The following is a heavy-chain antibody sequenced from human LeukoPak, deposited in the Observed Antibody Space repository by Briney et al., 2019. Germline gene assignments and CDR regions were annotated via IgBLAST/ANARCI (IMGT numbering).Heavy chain of an antibody. J-gene: IGHJ4*02. CDR1: GFTVSSNN. D-gene: IGHD2-8*02. CDR2: IYSGGRT. Sequence: GGSLRLSCAASGFTVSSNNMNWVRQSPGKGLEWVSVIYSGGRTNYADSVKGRFAISRDISKNTLYLQMDSLRVEDTAVYYRARGLFYYETGGPHPFDYWGQGTLVTVSS. CDR3: ARGLFYYETGGPHPFDY. V-gene: IGHV3-53*01.